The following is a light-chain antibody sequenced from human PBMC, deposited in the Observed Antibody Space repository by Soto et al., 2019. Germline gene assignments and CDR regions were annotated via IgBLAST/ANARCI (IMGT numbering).Light chain of an antibody. J-gene: IGKJ3*01. V-gene: IGKV1-33*01. CDR1: QDISKS. Sequence: DIQMTQSPSSLSASVGDRVTITCQASQDISKSLNWFQQKPGKAPDLLIYDASNLATAVPANFSGSGSGTHFTFTISSLQPEDIATYYCQQSHNLPFTFGPGAKVEIK. CDR3: QQSHNLPFT. CDR2: DAS.